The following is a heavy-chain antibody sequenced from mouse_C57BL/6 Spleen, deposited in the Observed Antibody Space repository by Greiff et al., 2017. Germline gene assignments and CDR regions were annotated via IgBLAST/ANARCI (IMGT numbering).Heavy chain of an antibody. CDR2: FTMYSDAT. V-gene: IGHV1-49*01. D-gene: IGHD2-1*01. Sequence: LPQSGAELVRPGSSVKLSCKASYFAFMASAMHWVKQRPGHGLEWIGSFTMYSDATEYSENFKGKATLTANTSSSTAYMELSSLTSEDSAVYYWSSGLPNYYAMDDWGQGTSVTVSA. CDR3: SSGLPNYYAMDD. J-gene: IGHJ4*01. CDR1: YFAFMASA.